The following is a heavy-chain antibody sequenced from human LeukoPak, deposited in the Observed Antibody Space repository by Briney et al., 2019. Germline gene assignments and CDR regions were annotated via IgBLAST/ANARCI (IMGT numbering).Heavy chain of an antibody. CDR1: GFTFSSYA. J-gene: IGHJ4*02. CDR2: ISSSADRI. CDR3: ARANPTTPIFYFDF. V-gene: IGHV3-48*01. Sequence: PGGSLRLSCAASGFTFSSYAMSWVRQAPGKGLEWISYISSSADRIYYADSVRGRLAISRDNDRNSLFLEMNALRAEDTAVYYCARANPTTPIFYFDFWGRGTLVTVSS. D-gene: IGHD4-17*01.